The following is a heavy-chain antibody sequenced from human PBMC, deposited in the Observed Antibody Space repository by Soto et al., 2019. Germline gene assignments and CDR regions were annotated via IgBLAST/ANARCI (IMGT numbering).Heavy chain of an antibody. CDR1: RVAFSKFI. D-gene: IGHD1-26*01. Sequence: SVKVSCKASRVAFSKFIVTWVRQAPGLGLEWVGGIIPIFGTANYAQKFQGRVTITADESTSTSYMEVNNLRSEDTAVYYCAKVRYSGPMGYYYGMDVWGQGTTVTVSS. J-gene: IGHJ6*02. V-gene: IGHV1-69*13. CDR2: IIPIFGTA. CDR3: AKVRYSGPMGYYYGMDV.